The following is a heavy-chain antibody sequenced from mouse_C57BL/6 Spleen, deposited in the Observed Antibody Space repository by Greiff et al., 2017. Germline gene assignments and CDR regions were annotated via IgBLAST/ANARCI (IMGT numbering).Heavy chain of an antibody. Sequence: EVQLQQSGPELVKPGASVKISCKASGYSFTGYYMNWVKQSPEKSLEWIGEINPSTGGTTYNQKFKAKATLTVDKSSSTAYMQLKSLTAEDSAVYYCARLSTTVVAFDYWGQGTTLTVSS. V-gene: IGHV1-42*01. CDR1: GYSFTGYY. J-gene: IGHJ2*01. CDR2: INPSTGGT. D-gene: IGHD1-1*01. CDR3: ARLSTTVVAFDY.